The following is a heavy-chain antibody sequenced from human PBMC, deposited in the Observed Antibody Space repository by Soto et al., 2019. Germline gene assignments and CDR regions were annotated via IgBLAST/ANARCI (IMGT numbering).Heavy chain of an antibody. Sequence: LSLTCTVSGGSINNYYWAWIRQPPGKGLEWIGYIYHSGGTNYNPSLKSRVTISADSSMNQFSLRLTSVTAADTAVYYCTRHAIIPKLQYGMDVWGQGTTVTVSS. D-gene: IGHD2-2*02. CDR1: GGSINNYY. J-gene: IGHJ6*02. CDR2: IYHSGGT. CDR3: TRHAIIPKLQYGMDV. V-gene: IGHV4-59*01.